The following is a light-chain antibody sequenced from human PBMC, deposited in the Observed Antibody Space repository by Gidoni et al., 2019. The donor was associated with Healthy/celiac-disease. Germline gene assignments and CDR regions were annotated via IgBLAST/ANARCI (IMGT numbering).Light chain of an antibody. CDR3: QQYNNWPPLT. CDR2: GES. Sequence: EIVMTQSPAPLSVSPGERATLSCRASQSVSSNLAWYQQKPGQAPRLLIYGESTRATGIPARFSGSGSGTEFTLTISSLQSEDFAVYYCQQYNNWPPLTFXGXTKVEIK. V-gene: IGKV3-15*01. J-gene: IGKJ4*01. CDR1: QSVSSN.